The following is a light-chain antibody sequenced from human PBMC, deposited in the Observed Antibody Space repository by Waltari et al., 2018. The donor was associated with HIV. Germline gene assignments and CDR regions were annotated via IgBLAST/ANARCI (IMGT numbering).Light chain of an antibody. CDR2: WAS. CDR3: QQYNATPRT. Sequence: DIVMTQSPDSLAVSLGERATINCRSSQRVLSSSNNKNFVAWYQQKPGQPPKLLIYWASTREFGVPDRFSASGSGTDFTLTISGLQAEDVATYYCQQYNATPRTFGQGTKVEIK. V-gene: IGKV4-1*01. J-gene: IGKJ1*01. CDR1: QRVLSSSNNKNF.